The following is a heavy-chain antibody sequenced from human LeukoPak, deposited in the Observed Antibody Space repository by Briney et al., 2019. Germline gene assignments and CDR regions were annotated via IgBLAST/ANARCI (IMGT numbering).Heavy chain of an antibody. CDR2: INIDGSIA. J-gene: IGHJ4*02. D-gene: IGHD1-14*01. V-gene: IGHV3-74*01. CDR1: GFTFSTYW. CDR3: LRYSYPYYFDY. Sequence: GGSLRLSCAASGFTFSTYWMHWVRQAPGKGLVWVSLINIDGSIATYADSVKGRFTISRDNAKNTLYLQMNGLRAEDTAVYYCLRYSYPYYFDYWGQGTLVTVSS.